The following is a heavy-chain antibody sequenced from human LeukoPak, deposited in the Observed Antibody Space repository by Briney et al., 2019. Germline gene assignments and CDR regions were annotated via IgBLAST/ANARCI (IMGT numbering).Heavy chain of an antibody. J-gene: IGHJ4*02. D-gene: IGHD3-22*01. Sequence: GGSLRLSCAASGFTFSSYWMHWVRQAPGKGLEWVSAISGSGGSTYYAGSVKGRFTISRDNSKNTLYLQMNSLRAEDTAVYYCAKDSGSGYYYDSSGYYPFDYWGQGTLVTVSS. V-gene: IGHV3-23*01. CDR2: ISGSGGST. CDR3: AKDSGSGYYYDSSGYYPFDY. CDR1: GFTFSSYW.